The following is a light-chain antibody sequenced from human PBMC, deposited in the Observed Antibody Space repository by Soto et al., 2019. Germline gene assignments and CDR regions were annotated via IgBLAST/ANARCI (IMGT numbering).Light chain of an antibody. CDR2: LGS. J-gene: IGKJ2*01. CDR1: QSLLHSNGYNY. CDR3: IQAVQAPAYT. V-gene: IGKV2-28*01. Sequence: DIVLTQSPLSLPVTPGEPASISCRSSQSLLHSNGYNYLSWYLQKPGQSPQLLIYLGSNRASGVPDRFSGRESGTDFTLKLSRVEAEDVGTYYCIQAVQAPAYTFGQGSKLEIK.